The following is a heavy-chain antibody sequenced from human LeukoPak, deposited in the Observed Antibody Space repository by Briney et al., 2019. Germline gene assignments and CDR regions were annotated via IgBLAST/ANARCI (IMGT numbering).Heavy chain of an antibody. CDR3: AKGSNRGVATIDY. V-gene: IGHV3-30*02. CDR2: IWYDGSNK. Sequence: GGSLRLSCAASGFTFSSYGMHWVRQAPGRGLEWVAVIWYDGSNKYYADSVKGRFTISRDNSKNTLFLQMNSLRAEDTAVYYCAKGSNRGVATIDYWGQGTLVTVSS. J-gene: IGHJ4*02. D-gene: IGHD5-12*01. CDR1: GFTFSSYG.